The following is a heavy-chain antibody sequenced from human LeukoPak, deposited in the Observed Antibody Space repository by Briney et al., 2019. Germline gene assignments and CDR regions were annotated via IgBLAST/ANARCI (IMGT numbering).Heavy chain of an antibody. CDR1: GYTFTGYY. D-gene: IGHD3-16*01. CDR3: AKVGGGINWFDP. Sequence: ASVKVSYKASGYTFTGYYMHWVRQAPGQGLEWMGWINPNSDGTNYAQKFQGRVTMTWDTSINTAYMELSSLRSDDTAVYYCAKVGGGINWFDPWGQGTLVIVSS. J-gene: IGHJ5*02. CDR2: INPNSDGT. V-gene: IGHV1-2*02.